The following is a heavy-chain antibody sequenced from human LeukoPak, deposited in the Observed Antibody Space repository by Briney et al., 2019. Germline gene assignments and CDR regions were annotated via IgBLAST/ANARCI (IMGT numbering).Heavy chain of an antibody. J-gene: IGHJ5*02. CDR2: FYYSGST. V-gene: IGHV4-59*01. D-gene: IGHD1-26*01. CDR3: ARDLYEHSGSPEGGFDP. CDR1: GGSISTYT. Sequence: PSETLSLTCTVSGGSISTYTWNWIRQPPGKGLEWIGNFYYSGSTNYNPSLKSRVTISVDMSKNQFSLKLTSVTAADTAVYYCARDLYEHSGSPEGGFDPWGQGALVTVSS.